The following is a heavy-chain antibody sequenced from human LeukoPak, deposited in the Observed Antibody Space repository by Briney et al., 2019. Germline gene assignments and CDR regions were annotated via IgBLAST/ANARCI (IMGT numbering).Heavy chain of an antibody. CDR1: GYTFTSYD. Sequence: ASVKVSCTASGYTFTSYDINWVRQATGQGLEWMGWMNPNSGNTGYAQKFQGRVTMTRNTSISTAYMELSSLRSEDTAVNYCARPSTSDAFDIWGQGTMVTVSS. CDR2: MNPNSGNT. J-gene: IGHJ3*02. V-gene: IGHV1-8*01. CDR3: ARPSTSDAFDI.